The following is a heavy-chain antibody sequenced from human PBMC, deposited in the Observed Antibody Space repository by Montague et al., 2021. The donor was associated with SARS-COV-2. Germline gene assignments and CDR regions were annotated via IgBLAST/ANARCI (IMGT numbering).Heavy chain of an antibody. J-gene: IGHJ6*03. CDR2: IYYSGST. V-gene: IGHV4-59*01. Sequence: SETLSLTCTVSGGSISSYYWSWIRQPPGNGLEWIGYIYYSGSTNYNPSLKSRVTISVDTSKNQFSLKLSSVTAADTAVYYCARDSRTDFDWLFPDSGSYYYYMDVWGKGTTVTVSS. D-gene: IGHD3-9*01. CDR1: GGSISSYY. CDR3: ARDSRTDFDWLFPDSGSYYYYMDV.